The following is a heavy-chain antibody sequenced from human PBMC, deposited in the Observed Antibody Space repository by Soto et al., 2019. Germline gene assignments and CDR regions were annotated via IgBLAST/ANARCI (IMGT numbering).Heavy chain of an antibody. D-gene: IGHD3-3*01. J-gene: IGHJ2*01. CDR1: GGSIISSSYY. V-gene: IGHV4-39*01. Sequence: SETLSLTCTVSGGSIISSSYYWGWIRQPPGQGPEWIGSFYYSGYTYYNPSLESRVTISVDTSQNQFSLKLTSVTVADTAVYYCARREGDSDFWSGYSHFDPWGRGTLVTVSS. CDR3: ARREGDSDFWSGYSHFDP. CDR2: FYYSGYT.